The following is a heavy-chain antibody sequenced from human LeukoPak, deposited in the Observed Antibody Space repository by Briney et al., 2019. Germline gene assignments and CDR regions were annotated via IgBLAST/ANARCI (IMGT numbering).Heavy chain of an antibody. CDR1: GGSFSGYY. Sequence: SETLSPTCAVYGGSFSGYYWSWIRQPPGKGLEWIGEINHSGSTNYNPSLKSRVTISVDTSKNQFSLKLSSVTAADTAVYYCARGRNSGSITVVRGVRHFDYWGQGTLVTVSS. CDR3: ARGRNSGSITVVRGVRHFDY. D-gene: IGHD3-10*01. V-gene: IGHV4-34*01. CDR2: INHSGST. J-gene: IGHJ4*02.